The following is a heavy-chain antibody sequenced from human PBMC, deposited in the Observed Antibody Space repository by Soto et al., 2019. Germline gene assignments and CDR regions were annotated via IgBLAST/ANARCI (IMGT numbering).Heavy chain of an antibody. V-gene: IGHV3-43*02. J-gene: IGHJ6*01. CDR1: GVTEEDEA. Sequence: GGTQRLARADAGVTEEDEARNGGRQEPGKGLERGARISGDGGSTYYADSVKGRFSISRDNSKNTLYLQMISLRTEDSSFCYFSLFLSVLPFSYSYG. CDR2: ISGDGGST. CDR3: SLFLSVLPFSYSYG. D-gene: IGHD3-3*01.